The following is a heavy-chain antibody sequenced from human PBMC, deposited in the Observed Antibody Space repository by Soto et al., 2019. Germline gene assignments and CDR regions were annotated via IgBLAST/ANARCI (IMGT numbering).Heavy chain of an antibody. CDR1: GFTFNSSS. CDR2: ISSSSSYI. D-gene: IGHD6-19*01. J-gene: IGHJ4*02. V-gene: IGHV3-21*01. Sequence: TXXSLRLSCAASGFTFNSSSMHWVRQAPGKGLEWVSSISSSSSYIYYADSVKGRFTISRDNAKNSLYLQMNSLRAEDTAVYYCARSPQWLALALDYWGQGTLVTVSS. CDR3: ARSPQWLALALDY.